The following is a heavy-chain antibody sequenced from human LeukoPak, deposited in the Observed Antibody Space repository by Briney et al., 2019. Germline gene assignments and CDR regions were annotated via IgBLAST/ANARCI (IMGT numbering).Heavy chain of an antibody. Sequence: NASETLSLTCTVSGGSISSYYWSWIRQPPGKGLEWIGYIYYSGSTNYNPSLKSRVTISVDTSKNQFSLKLSSVTAADTAVYYCARDVRYHFDAFDIWGQGTMVTVSS. CDR3: ARDVRYHFDAFDI. CDR2: IYYSGST. V-gene: IGHV4-59*01. CDR1: GGSISSYY. D-gene: IGHD2-2*01. J-gene: IGHJ3*02.